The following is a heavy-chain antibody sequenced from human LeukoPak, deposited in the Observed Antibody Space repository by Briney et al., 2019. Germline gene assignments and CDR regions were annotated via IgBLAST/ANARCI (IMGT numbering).Heavy chain of an antibody. CDR1: GGTFSSYA. V-gene: IGHV1-69*06. J-gene: IGHJ4*02. Sequence: ASVKVSCKASGGTFSSYAVNWVRQAPGQGLEWVGRTIPIFVTPDYAQKFQGRVTITADKSTSTAYMELSSLKSEDTAVYYCARGVAGNVYWGQGTLVTVSS. CDR2: TIPIFVTP. D-gene: IGHD6-19*01. CDR3: ARGVAGNVY.